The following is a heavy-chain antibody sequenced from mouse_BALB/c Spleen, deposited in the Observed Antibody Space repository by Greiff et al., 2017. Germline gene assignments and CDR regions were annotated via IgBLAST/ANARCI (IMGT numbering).Heavy chain of an antibody. CDR3: ARRNGKGSWYFDY. V-gene: IGHV1-7*01. Sequence: VQLVESGAELAKPGASVKMSCKASGYTFTSYWMHWVKQRPGQGLEWIGYINPSTGYTEYNQKFKDKATLTADKSSSTAYMQLSSLTSEDSAVYYCARRNGKGSWYFDYWGQGTTLTVSS. J-gene: IGHJ2*01. CDR1: GYTFTSYW. D-gene: IGHD2-1*01. CDR2: INPSTGYT.